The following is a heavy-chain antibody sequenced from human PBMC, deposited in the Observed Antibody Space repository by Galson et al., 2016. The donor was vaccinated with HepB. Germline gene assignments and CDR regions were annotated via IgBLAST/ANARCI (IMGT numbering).Heavy chain of an antibody. V-gene: IGHV3-9*01. CDR3: AKELTTVTTNFGMDV. Sequence: SLRLSCAGTGFNFDEYAMFWVRQVPGKGLEWVSGIGWNSENIVYADSVGGRFTVSRDNARASLYLQMHSLRIEDTAVYYCAKELTTVTTNFGMDVWGKGTTVIVSS. CDR2: IGWNSENI. CDR1: GFNFDEYA. J-gene: IGHJ6*04. D-gene: IGHD4-17*01.